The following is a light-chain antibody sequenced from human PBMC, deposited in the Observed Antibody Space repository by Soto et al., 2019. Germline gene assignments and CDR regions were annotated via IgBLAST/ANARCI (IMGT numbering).Light chain of an antibody. J-gene: IGKJ1*01. Sequence: MQMTQSPATLSLSVGDRVSITCRASQSVSSCLAWYQQKPGKAPRLLIYDASAMESGIPARFSGSGSGTEFTLTISSLQPDDFATYYCQQYNSYSWTFGQGTKVDIK. V-gene: IGKV1-5*01. CDR3: QQYNSYSWT. CDR1: QSVSSC. CDR2: DAS.